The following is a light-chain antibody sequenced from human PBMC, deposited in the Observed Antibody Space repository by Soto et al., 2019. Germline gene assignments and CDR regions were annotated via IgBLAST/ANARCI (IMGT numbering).Light chain of an antibody. CDR1: QSISNY. CDR3: QQRSQWPPLT. V-gene: IGKV3-11*01. CDR2: DAS. Sequence: EIVLTQSPGTLSLSPGERATLSCRASQSISNYLAWYQHKPGQAPRLLISDASKRASGVPARFSGSGSGTDFTLTISSIEPEDFAVYYCQQRSQWPPLTFVGGTTVEIK. J-gene: IGKJ4*01.